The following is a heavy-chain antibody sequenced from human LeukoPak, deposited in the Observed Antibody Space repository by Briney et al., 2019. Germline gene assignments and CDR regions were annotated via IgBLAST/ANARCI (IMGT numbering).Heavy chain of an antibody. D-gene: IGHD3-10*01. Sequence: GGSLRLSCAASGLTFDDYGMSWVRQAPGKGLEWVSGINWNGGSTGYADSVKGRFTISRDNAKNSLYLQMNSLRAEDTALYYCARVGISDLRFGEGYYYYYYMDVWGKGTTVTVSS. CDR2: INWNGGST. V-gene: IGHV3-20*04. CDR1: GLTFDDYG. J-gene: IGHJ6*03. CDR3: ARVGISDLRFGEGYYYYYYMDV.